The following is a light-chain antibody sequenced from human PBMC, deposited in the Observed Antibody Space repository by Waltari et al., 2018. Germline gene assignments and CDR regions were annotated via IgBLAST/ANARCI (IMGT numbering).Light chain of an antibody. CDR3: SSYAGSNKNVV. CDR2: EVS. J-gene: IGLJ2*01. Sequence: QSALTQPPSASGSPGQSVTISCTGTSSDVGGYNYVSWYQQHPGKAPKLMIYEVSKRPSWFPDRFSGSKSGNTASLTVSWLQAEDEAVYYCSSYAGSNKNVVFGGGTKLTVL. V-gene: IGLV2-8*01. CDR1: SSDVGGYNY.